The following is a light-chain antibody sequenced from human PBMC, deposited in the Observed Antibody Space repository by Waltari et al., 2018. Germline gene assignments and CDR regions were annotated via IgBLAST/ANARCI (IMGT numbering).Light chain of an antibody. V-gene: IGLV2-23*01. CDR1: SKDVGSSNF. Sequence: PGQSATISCTGTSKDVGSSNFFSWYQQHPGKAPKLIIHDDTERPSGVSDRFSGSKSANGASLTISGLQAEDEAHYYCCAYAGKVFGGGTRLTVL. J-gene: IGLJ3*02. CDR3: CAYAGKV. CDR2: DDT.